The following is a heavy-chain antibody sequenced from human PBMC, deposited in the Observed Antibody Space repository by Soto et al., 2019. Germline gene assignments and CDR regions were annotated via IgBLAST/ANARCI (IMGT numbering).Heavy chain of an antibody. CDR3: ARGLGVGDYHDY. J-gene: IGHJ4*02. D-gene: IGHD3-10*01. CDR1: GFTFSTYG. CDR2: IWSDGSNK. V-gene: IGHV3-33*01. Sequence: QVQLVESGGGVVQPGKSLRLSCAASGFTFSTYGMHWVRQAPGKGLEWVAVIWSDGSNKYYADSVKGRFTISRDNSKDTLYLQMNSLSVEDTALYYCARGLGVGDYHDYWGQGTLVTVSS.